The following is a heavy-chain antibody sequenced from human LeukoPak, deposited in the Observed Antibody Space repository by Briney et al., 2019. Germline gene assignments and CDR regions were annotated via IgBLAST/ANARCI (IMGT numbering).Heavy chain of an antibody. J-gene: IGHJ4*02. CDR1: GFTFSSYG. V-gene: IGHV3-30*18. CDR2: ISYDGSNK. Sequence: GGSLRLSCAASGFTFSSYGMHWVRQAPGKGLEWVAVISYDGSNKYYADSVKGRFTISRDNSKNTLYLQMNSLRAEDTAVYYCAKKRYNWNDSYLDYWGQGTLVTGSS. CDR3: AKKRYNWNDSYLDY. D-gene: IGHD1-1*01.